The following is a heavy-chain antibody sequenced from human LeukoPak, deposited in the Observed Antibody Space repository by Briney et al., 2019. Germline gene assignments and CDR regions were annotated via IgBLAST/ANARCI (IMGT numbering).Heavy chain of an antibody. Sequence: SETLSLTCTVSGGSISSYYWGWIRQPPGKGLEWIGSISYSGSTYYNPSLKSRVTISVDTSKSQFSLKLSSVTAADTAVYYCARDTYYYDSSGHYYYYYYYMDVWGKGTTVTVSS. V-gene: IGHV4-39*07. CDR3: ARDTYYYDSSGHYYYYYYYMDV. D-gene: IGHD3-22*01. CDR1: GGSISSYY. CDR2: ISYSGST. J-gene: IGHJ6*03.